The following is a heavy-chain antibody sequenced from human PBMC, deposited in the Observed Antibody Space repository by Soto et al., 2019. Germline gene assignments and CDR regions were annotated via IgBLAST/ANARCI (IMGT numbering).Heavy chain of an antibody. J-gene: IGHJ4*02. CDR1: GGSISSYY. V-gene: IGHV4-59*01. Sequence: SSETLSLTCTVSGGSISSYYWSWIRQPPGKGLEWIGYIYYSGSTNYNPSLKSRVTISVDTSKNQFSLKLSSVTAADTAVYYCARTGGRAYYYDSSGYPFDYWGQGTLVTVSS. CDR3: ARTGGRAYYYDSSGYPFDY. CDR2: IYYSGST. D-gene: IGHD3-22*01.